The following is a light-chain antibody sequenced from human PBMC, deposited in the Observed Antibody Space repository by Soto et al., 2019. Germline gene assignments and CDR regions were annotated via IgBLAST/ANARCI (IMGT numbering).Light chain of an antibody. Sequence: EIVLTQSPATLSLSPGERATLSCRTSQSVSSYFAWYQQKPGRAPRLLIYDASNRATGIPARFIGSGSGTDFTLTINSLEPEEFAVYYCQQRSNWPITFGQGTRLEIK. CDR2: DAS. CDR1: QSVSSY. J-gene: IGKJ5*01. V-gene: IGKV3-11*01. CDR3: QQRSNWPIT.